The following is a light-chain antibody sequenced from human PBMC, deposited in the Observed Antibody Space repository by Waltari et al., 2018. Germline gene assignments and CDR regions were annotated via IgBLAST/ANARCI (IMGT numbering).Light chain of an antibody. CDR3: CSYAGDDNHFV. V-gene: IGLV2-23*02. CDR2: EVT. CDR1: ISDVGIHDL. Sequence: QSALTQPASVSGSLGQSITISCSGTISDVGIHDLVSWYQEHPGKAPKLIIFEVTKRPSGVSSRFPGSKSGNTASLTISGLQAEDEADYYCCSYAGDDNHFVFGTGTKVTVL. J-gene: IGLJ1*01.